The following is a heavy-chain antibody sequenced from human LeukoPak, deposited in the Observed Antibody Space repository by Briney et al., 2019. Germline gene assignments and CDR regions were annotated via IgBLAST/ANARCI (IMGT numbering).Heavy chain of an antibody. D-gene: IGHD1-1*01. J-gene: IGHJ4*02. CDR1: GFTFSRYS. V-gene: IGHV3-21*01. CDR2: ISSSSTYI. CDR3: ARESWNDSPYFDY. Sequence: GGSLRLSCAASGFTFSRYSMNWVRQAPGKGLEWVSYISSSSTYISYADSVKGRFTISRDNAKNSLSLQMNSLRAEDTAVYYCARESWNDSPYFDYWGQGTLVTVSS.